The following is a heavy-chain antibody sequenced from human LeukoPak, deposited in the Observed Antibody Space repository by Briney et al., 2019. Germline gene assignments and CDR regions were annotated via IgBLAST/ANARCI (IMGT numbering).Heavy chain of an antibody. CDR3: AKAVGYSSGSIDY. CDR2: ISWNSGSI. CDR1: GFTFDDYA. D-gene: IGHD6-19*01. Sequence: PGGSLRLSCAASGFTFDDYAMHWVRQAPGKGLEWVSGISWNSGSIGYADSVKGRFTISRDNAKNSLYLQMNSLRAEDTALYYCAKAVGYSSGSIDYWGQGTLVTVSS. J-gene: IGHJ4*02. V-gene: IGHV3-9*01.